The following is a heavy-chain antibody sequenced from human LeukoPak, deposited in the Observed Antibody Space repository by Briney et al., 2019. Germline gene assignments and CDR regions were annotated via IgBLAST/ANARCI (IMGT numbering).Heavy chain of an antibody. CDR1: GLTFRSYS. V-gene: IGHV4-39*07. D-gene: IGHD3-3*01. Sequence: PGGSLRLSCAASGLTFRSYSMNWVRQPPGKGLEWIGSIYYSGSTYYNPSLKSRVTISVDTSKNQFSLKLSSVTAADTAVYYCARVEGIDFWSGYYPNWFDPWGQGTLVTVSS. CDR3: ARVEGIDFWSGYYPNWFDP. CDR2: IYYSGST. J-gene: IGHJ5*02.